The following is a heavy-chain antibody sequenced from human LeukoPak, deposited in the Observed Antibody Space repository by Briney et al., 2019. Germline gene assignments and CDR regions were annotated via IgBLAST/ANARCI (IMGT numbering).Heavy chain of an antibody. Sequence: GRSLRLSCAASGFTFSTYAMHWVRQAPGKGLEWVAVISYDGSNKYYADSVKGRFTISRDNSKDTLSLQMNSLRAEDTAVYYCARDHYGFWSGFFYWGQGTLVTVSS. CDR2: ISYDGSNK. V-gene: IGHV3-30*04. CDR1: GFTFSTYA. CDR3: ARDHYGFWSGFFY. D-gene: IGHD3-3*01. J-gene: IGHJ4*02.